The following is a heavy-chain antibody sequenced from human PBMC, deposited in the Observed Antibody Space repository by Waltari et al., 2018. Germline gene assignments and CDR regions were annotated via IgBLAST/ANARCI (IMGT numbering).Heavy chain of an antibody. Sequence: QVQLVESGGGVVQPGGSLRLSCAASGFTFSSYGMHWVRQAPGKGLEWVAFIRYDGSNKYYADSVKGRFTISRDNSKNTLYLQMNSLRAEDTAVYYCAKDRSYGLDYWGQGTLVTVSS. CDR3: AKDRSYGLDY. J-gene: IGHJ4*02. V-gene: IGHV3-30*02. CDR2: IRYDGSNK. D-gene: IGHD5-18*01. CDR1: GFTFSSYG.